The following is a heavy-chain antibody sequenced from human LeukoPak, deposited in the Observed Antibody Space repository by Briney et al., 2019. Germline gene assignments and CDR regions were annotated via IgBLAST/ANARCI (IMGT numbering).Heavy chain of an antibody. J-gene: IGHJ3*02. CDR1: GFTFSNAW. CDR3: TTDEEAYAFDI. V-gene: IGHV3-15*01. CDR2: IKSKTDGGTT. Sequence: PGGSPRLSCAASGFTFSNAWMSWVRQAPGKGLEWVGRIKSKTDGGTTDYAAPVKGRFTISRDDSKNTLYLQMNSLKTEDTAVYYCTTDEEAYAFDIWGQGTMVTVSS.